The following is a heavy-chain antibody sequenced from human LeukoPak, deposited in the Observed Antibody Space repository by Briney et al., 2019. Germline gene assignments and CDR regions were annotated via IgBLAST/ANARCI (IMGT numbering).Heavy chain of an antibody. CDR1: GFTFGDYA. J-gene: IGHJ4*02. V-gene: IGHV3-49*03. D-gene: IGHD1-1*01. CDR2: IRSKAYGETA. Sequence: QSGGSLRLSCTASGFTFGDYAMSWIRQAPGKGLEWVGFIRSKAYGETADYAASVKGRFTISRDDSKAIAYLQMNSLNTEDTAVYHCTRDRGAYNLYDYWGQGTLVTVSS. CDR3: TRDRGAYNLYDY.